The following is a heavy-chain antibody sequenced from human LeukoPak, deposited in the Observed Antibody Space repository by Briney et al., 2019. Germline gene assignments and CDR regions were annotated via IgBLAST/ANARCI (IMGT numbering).Heavy chain of an antibody. Sequence: GGSLRLSCAASGFTFSDYYMTWIRQAPGKGLEWVSYISGGSSYTNYADSVKGRSTISRDNAKNSLYLQMNSLRAEDTAVYYCARDHYGGIDYWGQGTLVTVSS. D-gene: IGHD4-23*01. J-gene: IGHJ4*02. CDR3: ARDHYGGIDY. CDR2: ISGGSSYT. V-gene: IGHV3-11*05. CDR1: GFTFSDYY.